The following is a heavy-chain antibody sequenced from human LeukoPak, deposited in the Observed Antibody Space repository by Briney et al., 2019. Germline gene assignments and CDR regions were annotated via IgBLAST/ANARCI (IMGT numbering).Heavy chain of an antibody. Sequence: AGGSLRLSCAASGFTVSSNYMSWVRQAPGKGLEWVSVIYSGGSTYYADSVKGRFTISRDNSKNTLYLQMNSLRAEDTAVYYCARGRKSGSRFDAFDIWGQGTMVTVSS. J-gene: IGHJ3*02. CDR2: IYSGGST. D-gene: IGHD5-12*01. CDR1: GFTVSSNY. CDR3: ARGRKSGSRFDAFDI. V-gene: IGHV3-53*01.